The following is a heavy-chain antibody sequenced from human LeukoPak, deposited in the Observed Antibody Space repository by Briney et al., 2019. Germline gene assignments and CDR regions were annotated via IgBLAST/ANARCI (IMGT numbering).Heavy chain of an antibody. D-gene: IGHD3-22*01. J-gene: IGHJ4*02. V-gene: IGHV4-34*01. CDR3: ARFRATNYYDSSGKSELDY. CDR2: INHSGST. Sequence: SETLSLTCAVYGGSFSDYFWSWIRQSPGKGLEWIGEINHSGSTKYNPSLKSRVTMSIDTSKNQFSLKLSSVTAADTAVYYCARFRATNYYDSSGKSELDYWGQGTLVTVSS. CDR1: GGSFSDYF.